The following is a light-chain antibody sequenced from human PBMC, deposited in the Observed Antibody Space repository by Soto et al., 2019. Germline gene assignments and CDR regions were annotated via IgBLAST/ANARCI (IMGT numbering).Light chain of an antibody. CDR2: VAS. CDR3: QHYYSYPLT. V-gene: IGKV1-8*01. J-gene: IGKJ3*01. CDR1: QGISSY. Sequence: AFRMTQSPSSFSASTGDRVTITCRASQGISSYLVWYQQKPGKAPKLLIYVASTLQSGVPSRFSGSGSGTDFTLTICCLQSEDFATYYCQHYYSYPLTFGPVNKVYIK.